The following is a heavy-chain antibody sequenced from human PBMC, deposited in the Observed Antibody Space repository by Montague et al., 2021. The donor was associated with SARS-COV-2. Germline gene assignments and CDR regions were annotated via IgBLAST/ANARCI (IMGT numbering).Heavy chain of an antibody. CDR3: ARHVSGSLTHFHH. CDR1: GGSLSSYY. V-gene: IGHV4-59*08. CDR2: IYYSGST. D-gene: IGHD1-26*01. Sequence: TLSLTCTVSGGSLSSYYWGWIRQPPGKGLEWIGYIYYSGSTNYNPSLKSRVTISVDTSENQFSLNLSSVTAADTAVYYCARHVSGSLTHFHHWGQGSLVTVSS. J-gene: IGHJ1*01.